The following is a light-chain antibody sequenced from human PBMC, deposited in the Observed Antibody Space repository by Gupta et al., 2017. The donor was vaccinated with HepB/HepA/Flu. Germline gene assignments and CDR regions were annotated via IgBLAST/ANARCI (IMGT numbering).Light chain of an antibody. V-gene: IGKV4-1*01. CDR1: QSVLYSSNNKNY. CDR2: CAS. J-gene: IGKJ4*01. Sequence: DLVLPPSPDSLAVSLGERATINCKSSQSVLYSSNNKNYLGCYQKKPGQPTKLLINCASPREFGVHDRCSGSGSRNVFTLTNSSVEAEVGGFYYGQAYYWNPLTFGGGTXVEIK. CDR3: QAYYWNPLT.